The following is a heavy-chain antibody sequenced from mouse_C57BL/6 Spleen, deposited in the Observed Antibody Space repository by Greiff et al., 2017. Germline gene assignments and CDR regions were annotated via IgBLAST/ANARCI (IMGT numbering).Heavy chain of an antibody. CDR3: AWGNYYAMDY. V-gene: IGHV1-26*01. Sequence: EVQLQQSGPELVKPGASVKISCKASGYTFTDYYMNWVKQSPGKSLEWIGDINPNNGGTSYNQKFKGKATLTVDKSSSTAYMELRSLTSEDSAVYYCAWGNYYAMDYWGQGTSVTVSS. CDR1: GYTFTDYY. J-gene: IGHJ4*01. D-gene: IGHD2-1*01. CDR2: INPNNGGT.